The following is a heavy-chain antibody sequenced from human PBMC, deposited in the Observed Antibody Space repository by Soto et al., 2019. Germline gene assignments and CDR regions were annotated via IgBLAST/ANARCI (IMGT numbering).Heavy chain of an antibody. V-gene: IGHV4-4*07. CDR2: IYATGTT. D-gene: IGHD1-1*01. J-gene: IGHJ5*02. CDR1: GASISGFY. Sequence: SETLSLTCTVSGASISGFYWSWIRKSAGKGLEWIGRIYATGTTDYNPSLKSRVMMSVDTSKKQFALKLRSVTAADTAVYYCVRDGTKTLRDWFDPWGEGISVTVSS. CDR3: VRDGTKTLRDWFDP.